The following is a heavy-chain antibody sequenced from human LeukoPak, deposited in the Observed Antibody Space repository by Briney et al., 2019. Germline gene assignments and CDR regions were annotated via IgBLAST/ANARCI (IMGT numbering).Heavy chain of an antibody. Sequence: GGSLRLSCAASGFTFSSYWMHWVCQAPGKGLVWVSRINSDGSSTSYADSVKGRFTISRDNAKNTLYLQMNSLRAEDTAVYYCASPYYYDSSGYLHYWGQGTLVTVSS. CDR1: GFTFSSYW. CDR3: ASPYYYDSSGYLHY. D-gene: IGHD3-22*01. CDR2: INSDGSST. V-gene: IGHV3-74*01. J-gene: IGHJ4*02.